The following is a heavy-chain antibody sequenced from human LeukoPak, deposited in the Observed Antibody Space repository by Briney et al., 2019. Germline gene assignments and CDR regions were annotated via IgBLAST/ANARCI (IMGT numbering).Heavy chain of an antibody. CDR2: LYSGGRT. Sequence: PGGSLRLSCAASGFTVSSDYMSWVRQAPGKGLEWVSLLYSGGRTEYVDSVKGRFTIYRDNSKNTLFLQMNSLRVEDTAVYYCARDPVLQLERRPSWWFDPWGQGTLVTVSS. V-gene: IGHV3-53*01. D-gene: IGHD1-1*01. CDR3: ARDPVLQLERRPSWWFDP. J-gene: IGHJ5*02. CDR1: GFTVSSDY.